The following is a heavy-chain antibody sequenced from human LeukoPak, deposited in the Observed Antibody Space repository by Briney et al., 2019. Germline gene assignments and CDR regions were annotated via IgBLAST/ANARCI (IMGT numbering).Heavy chain of an antibody. J-gene: IGHJ5*02. CDR1: GGSISSSSDY. D-gene: IGHD6-13*01. CDR3: ARRRQQRAANWFDP. Sequence: SETLSLTCTVSGGSISSSSDYWGWIRQPPGKGLECIGSIYYSGSTYYNPSLKSRVTISVDTSKNQFSLKLSSVTAADTAVYYCARRRQQRAANWFDPWGQGTLVTVSS. CDR2: IYYSGST. V-gene: IGHV4-39*01.